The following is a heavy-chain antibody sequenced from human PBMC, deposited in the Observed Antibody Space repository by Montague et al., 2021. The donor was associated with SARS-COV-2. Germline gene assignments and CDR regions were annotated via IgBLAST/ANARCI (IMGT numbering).Heavy chain of an antibody. Sequence: SETLSLTCTVSGYSISSGYYWGWIRQPPGKGLEWIGSIYHSGSTYYNPSLKSRVTISVDTSKNQFSLKLSSVTAADTAVYYCARVRSITMIVVVITPMGWSDPWGQGTLVTVSS. D-gene: IGHD3-22*01. CDR1: GYSISSGYY. CDR2: IYHSGST. J-gene: IGHJ5*02. CDR3: ARVRSITMIVVVITPMGWSDP. V-gene: IGHV4-38-2*02.